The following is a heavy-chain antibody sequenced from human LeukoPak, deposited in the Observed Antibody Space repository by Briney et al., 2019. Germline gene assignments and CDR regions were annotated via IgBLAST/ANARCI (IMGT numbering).Heavy chain of an antibody. CDR3: ARRLRGGRRYHYYYMDV. V-gene: IGHV4-59*05. CDR2: IYHSGAT. D-gene: IGHD2-15*01. J-gene: IGHJ6*03. Sequence: PSETLSLTCTVSGGSISGYYWSWLRQPPGKGLEWIGSIYHSGATYYSGSLKSRATISVDTIKNQFSLELRSVTAADTALYYCARRLRGGRRYHYYYMDVWGKGTTVTISS. CDR1: GGSISGYY.